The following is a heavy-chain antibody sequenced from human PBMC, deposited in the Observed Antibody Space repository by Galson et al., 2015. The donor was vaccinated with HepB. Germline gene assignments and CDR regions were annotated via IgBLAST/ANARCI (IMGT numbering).Heavy chain of an antibody. D-gene: IGHD6-13*01. V-gene: IGHV4-59*01. CDR3: ARDRTAAAGFIDY. CDR2: IYYSGST. J-gene: IGHJ4*02. Sequence: ETLSLTCTVSGGSISSYYWSWIRQPPGKGLEWIGYIYYSGSTNYNPSLKSRVTISVDTSKNQFSLKLSSVTAADTAVYYCARDRTAAAGFIDYWGQGTLVTVSS. CDR1: GGSISSYY.